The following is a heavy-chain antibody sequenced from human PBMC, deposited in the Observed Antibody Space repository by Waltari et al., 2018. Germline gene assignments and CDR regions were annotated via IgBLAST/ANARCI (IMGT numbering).Heavy chain of an antibody. J-gene: IGHJ4*02. CDR1: GYRFIGYY. CDR2: ISPNSGDT. D-gene: IGHD3-10*01. CDR3: AKDRIEYYSEFDY. V-gene: IGHV1-2*06. Sequence: QVQLVQSGSEVKKPGASMKVSCKASGYRFIGYYIHWVRQAPGQGLGWVGRISPNSGDTKYAEKFQGRVTMTRDTSINTVYMEMTSLRSDDTAVYYCAKDRIEYYSEFDYWGQGTLVTVSS.